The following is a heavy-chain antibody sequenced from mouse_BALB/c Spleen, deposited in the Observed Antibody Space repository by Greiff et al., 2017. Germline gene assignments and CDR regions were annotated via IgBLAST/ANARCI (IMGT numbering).Heavy chain of an antibody. V-gene: IGHV6-6*02. J-gene: IGHJ2*01. CDR2: IRLKSDNYAT. CDR3: TLYGSSYVGFDY. D-gene: IGHD1-1*01. CDR1: GFTFSSYW. Sequence: EVKVEESGGGLVQPGGSMKLSCVASGFTFSSYWMSWVRQSPEKGLEWVAEIRLKSDNYATHYAESVKGKFTISRDDSKSRLYLQMNSLRAEDTGIYYCTLYGSSYVGFDYWGQGTTLTVSS.